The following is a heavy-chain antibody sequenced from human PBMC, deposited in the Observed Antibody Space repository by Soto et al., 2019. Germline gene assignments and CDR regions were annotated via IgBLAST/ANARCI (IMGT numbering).Heavy chain of an antibody. CDR2: IYYSGSI. D-gene: IGHD2-15*01. Sequence: SETLYLTCSDDGTSISRYYWSWIRQPPGKGLEWIGYIYYSGSINYNPSLKSRVTISVDTSKYQFSLKLSSVTAADTAVYYCARQLGYCSGGSCYDWFEPWGQGTLVTVS. CDR3: ARQLGYCSGGSCYDWFEP. V-gene: IGHV4-59*08. CDR1: GTSISRYY. J-gene: IGHJ5*02.